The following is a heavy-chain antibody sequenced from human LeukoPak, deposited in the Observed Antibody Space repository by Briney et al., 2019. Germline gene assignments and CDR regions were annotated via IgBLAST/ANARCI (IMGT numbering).Heavy chain of an antibody. CDR3: ARHRDDYGGNSGFDY. D-gene: IGHD4-23*01. CDR1: GYSISSGYY. V-gene: IGHV4-38-2*02. J-gene: IGHJ4*02. Sequence: SETLSLTCTVSGYSISSGYYWGWIRQPPGKGLEWIGSIYHSGSTYYNPSLKSRVTISVDTSKNQFSLKLSSVTAADTAVYYCARHRDDYGGNSGFDYWGQGTLVTVSS. CDR2: IYHSGST.